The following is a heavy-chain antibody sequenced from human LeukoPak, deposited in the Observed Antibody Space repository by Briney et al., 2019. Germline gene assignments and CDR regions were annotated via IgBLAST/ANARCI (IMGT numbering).Heavy chain of an antibody. CDR3: ARGPVAITNDAFDI. CDR2: ISAYKGNT. V-gene: IGHV1-18*01. CDR1: GYTFTSNG. Sequence: VASVKVSCKASGYTFTSNGISWVRQAPGQGLEWMGWISAYKGNTNYAQKLQGRVTMTTDTYTSTAYMELRSLRSDDTAVYYCARGPVAITNDAFDIWGQGTMVTVSS. D-gene: IGHD3-22*01. J-gene: IGHJ3*02.